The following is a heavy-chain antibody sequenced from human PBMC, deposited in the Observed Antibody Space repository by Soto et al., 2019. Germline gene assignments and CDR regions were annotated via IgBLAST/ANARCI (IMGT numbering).Heavy chain of an antibody. Sequence: QVQLVQSGAEVKKPGSSVKVSCKASGGTFSSYAISWVRQAPGQGLEWMGGIIPIFGTANYAQKFQGRVTITADESTSTAYLELSSLRSEDTAVYYCARDPGAAAGTSGGDPYYYGMDVWGQGTTVTVSS. J-gene: IGHJ6*02. CDR1: GGTFSSYA. D-gene: IGHD6-13*01. CDR2: IIPIFGTA. CDR3: ARDPGAAAGTSGGDPYYYGMDV. V-gene: IGHV1-69*01.